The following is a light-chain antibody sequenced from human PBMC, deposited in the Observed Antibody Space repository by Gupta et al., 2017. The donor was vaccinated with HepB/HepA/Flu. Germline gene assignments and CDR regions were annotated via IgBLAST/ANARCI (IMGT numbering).Light chain of an antibody. V-gene: IGLV2-23*02. CDR1: SSDVGSYNL. J-gene: IGLJ2*01. CDR2: EVS. CDR3: CSYAGSITYVV. Sequence: QSALTQPASVSGSPGQSITITCPGTSSDVGSYNLVSWYQQHPGKAPKLMIYEVSKRPSGVSNRFSGSKSGNAASLTISGLQAEDEADYYCCSYAGSITYVVFGGGTKLTVL.